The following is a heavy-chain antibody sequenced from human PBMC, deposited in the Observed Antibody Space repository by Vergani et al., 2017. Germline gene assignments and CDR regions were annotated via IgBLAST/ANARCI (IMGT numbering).Heavy chain of an antibody. D-gene: IGHD3-10*01. CDR2: MYHSGST. J-gene: IGHJ5*02. CDR3: GRVADYYCLGSRLLDL. CDR1: GGSMSGYY. Sequence: QVRLQESGPGLVKPSETLSLTCSVSGGSMSGYYWSWIRQPPGKELEWIGYMYHSGSTNYNPSLETRVTISGDTSKNQFSLKLNSGAAADTAVYYCGRVADYYCLGSRLLDLWGQGILVTVSS. V-gene: IGHV4-59*01.